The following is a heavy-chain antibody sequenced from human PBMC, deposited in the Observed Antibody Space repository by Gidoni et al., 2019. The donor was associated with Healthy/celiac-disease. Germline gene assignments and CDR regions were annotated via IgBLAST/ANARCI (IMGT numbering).Heavy chain of an antibody. Sequence: QVQLVESGGGVVQPGRSLRLSCAASGFTFSSYGMHWFRQAPGKGLEWVAVIWYDGSNKYYADSVKGRFTISRDNSKNTLYLQMNSLRAEDTAVYYCARGSGGSGWGFDYWGQGTLVTVSS. D-gene: IGHD6-19*01. J-gene: IGHJ4*02. CDR2: IWYDGSNK. CDR1: GFTFSSYG. CDR3: ARGSGGSGWGFDY. V-gene: IGHV3-33*01.